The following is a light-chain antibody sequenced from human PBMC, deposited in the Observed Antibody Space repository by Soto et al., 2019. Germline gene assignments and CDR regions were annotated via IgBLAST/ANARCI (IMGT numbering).Light chain of an antibody. CDR1: QTVRNNY. CDR2: DAS. CDR3: QQFSSYPLT. J-gene: IGKJ4*01. Sequence: EFVLTQSPGTLSLSPGERATLSCRASQTVRNNYLAWYQQKPGQAPRLLIYDASSRATGIPDRFSGGGSGTEFTLTISSLQPEDFAVYYCQQFSSYPLTFGGGTKVDI. V-gene: IGKV3-20*01.